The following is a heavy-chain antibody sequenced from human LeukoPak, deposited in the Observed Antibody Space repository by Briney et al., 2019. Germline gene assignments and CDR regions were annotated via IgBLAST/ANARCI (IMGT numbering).Heavy chain of an antibody. CDR2: FDPEDGET. V-gene: IGHV1-24*01. J-gene: IGHJ4*02. Sequence: ASVKVSCKVSGYTLTELSMHWVRQAPGKGLEWMGGFDPEDGETIYAQKFQGRVTMTEDTSTDTAYMELSSLRSEDTAVYYCARAAYYYDSSGYRHYFDYWGQGTLVTVSS. D-gene: IGHD3-22*01. CDR1: GYTLTELS. CDR3: ARAAYYYDSSGYRHYFDY.